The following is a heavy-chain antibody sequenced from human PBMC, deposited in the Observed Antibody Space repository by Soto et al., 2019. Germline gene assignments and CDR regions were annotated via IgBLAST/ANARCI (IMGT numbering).Heavy chain of an antibody. D-gene: IGHD2-15*01. J-gene: IGHJ4*02. CDR3: AKAVVAWSYFDY. CDR2: ISYDGSNK. CDR1: GFTFSSYG. V-gene: IGHV3-30*18. Sequence: PGGSLRLSCAASGFTFSSYGMHWVRQAPGKGLEWVAVISYDGSNKYYADSVKGRFTISRDNSKNTLYLQMNSLRAEDTAVYYCAKAVVAWSYFDYWGQGTLVTVSS.